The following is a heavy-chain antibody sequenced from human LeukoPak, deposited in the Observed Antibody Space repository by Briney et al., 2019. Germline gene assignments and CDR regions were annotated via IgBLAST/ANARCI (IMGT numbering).Heavy chain of an antibody. CDR1: GYTFTGYY. V-gene: IGHV1-2*02. J-gene: IGHJ4*02. D-gene: IGHD2-15*01. CDR3: ARAKDIVVVVAATLGLNY. Sequence: ASVKVSCKASGYTFTGYYMHWVRQAPGQGLEWMGWINPNSGGTNHAQKFQGRVTMTRDTSISTAYMELSRLRSDDTAVYYCARAKDIVVVVAATLGLNYWGQGTLVTVSS. CDR2: INPNSGGT.